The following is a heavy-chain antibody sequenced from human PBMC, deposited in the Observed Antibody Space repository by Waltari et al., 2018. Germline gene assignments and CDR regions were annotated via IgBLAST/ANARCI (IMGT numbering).Heavy chain of an antibody. Sequence: EVQVEESGGGLVQPGRSLRLSCTASGFTFGDYAMSWFRQAPGKGVDEEGSIGSKTYGGTAEYAASVKGRFTISRDDSKSIASLQMDSLKTDDTAVYFCTRGGASVAPVYWGQGTLVTVSS. J-gene: IGHJ4*02. CDR1: GFTFGDYA. CDR2: IGSKTYGGTA. V-gene: IGHV3-49*03. CDR3: TRGGASVAPVY. D-gene: IGHD6-19*01.